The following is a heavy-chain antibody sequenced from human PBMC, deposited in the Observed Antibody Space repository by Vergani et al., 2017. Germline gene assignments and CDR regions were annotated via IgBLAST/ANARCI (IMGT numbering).Heavy chain of an antibody. V-gene: IGHV5-51*01. J-gene: IGHJ3*02. CDR2: IYPGDSVT. CDR1: GYSFTSYW. Sequence: EVQLVQSGAEVKKPGESLKISCKGSGYSFTSYWIGWVRQMPGKGLEWMGNIYPGDSVTRYSPSFQGQVTISADKSYRTAYLQWSSLKASDTAMYYCTRRRYYYDSSGPHDAFDIWGQGTMVTVSS. CDR3: TRRRYYYDSSGPHDAFDI. D-gene: IGHD3-22*01.